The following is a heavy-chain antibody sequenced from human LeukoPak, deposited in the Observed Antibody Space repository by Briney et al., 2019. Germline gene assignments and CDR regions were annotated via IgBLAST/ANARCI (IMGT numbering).Heavy chain of an antibody. V-gene: IGHV3-66*01. D-gene: IGHD3-16*02. J-gene: IGHJ4*02. CDR3: AREHTPYYDYVWGSYRWYYFDY. Sequence: GGSLRLSCAASGFTVSSNYMSWVRQAPGKGLEWVSVIYSGGSTYYADSVKGRFTISRGNSKNTLYLQMNSLRAEDTAVYYCAREHTPYYDYVWGSYRWYYFDYWGQGTLVAVSS. CDR2: IYSGGST. CDR1: GFTVSSNY.